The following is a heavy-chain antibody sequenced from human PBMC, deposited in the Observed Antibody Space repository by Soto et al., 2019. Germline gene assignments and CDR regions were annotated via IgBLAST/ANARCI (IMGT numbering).Heavy chain of an antibody. J-gene: IGHJ6*02. CDR3: SRFIMVGGWFDPNYYHGIDV. CDR2: ISGYNGNT. Sequence: QVQLVQSGAEVKKPGASVTVSCKTSGYTFSNYGINWVRQAPGQGLEWMGWISGYNGNTNYAQTVKGRVTMTTDTSTGTVYMEQRSLKSDVTAIYYCSRFIMVGGWFDPNYYHGIDVWGQGTTVTVSS. D-gene: IGHD6-19*01. V-gene: IGHV1-18*01. CDR1: GYTFSNYG.